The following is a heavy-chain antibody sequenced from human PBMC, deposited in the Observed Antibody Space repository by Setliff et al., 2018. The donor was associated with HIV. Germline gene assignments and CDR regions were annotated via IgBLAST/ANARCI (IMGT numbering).Heavy chain of an antibody. D-gene: IGHD6-19*01. J-gene: IGHJ4*02. CDR3: ARDHWVAGLDY. CDR2: IKQDGSEK. CDR1: GFTFSSYG. Sequence: GESLKISCAASGFTFSSYGLHWVRQAPGKGPEWVANIKQDGSEKNYVDSVKGRFTISRDTAKNSLYLQMNSLRVEDTAVYYCARDHWVAGLDYWGQGTLVTVSS. V-gene: IGHV3-7*01.